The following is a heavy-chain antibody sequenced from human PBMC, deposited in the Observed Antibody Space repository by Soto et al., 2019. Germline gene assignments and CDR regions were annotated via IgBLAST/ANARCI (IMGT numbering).Heavy chain of an antibody. Sequence: EVQLVESGGGLVRPGRSLRLSCTASGFTFDDYAMHWVRQAPGRGREWVSGITWNSGNIAYADSVKGRFTIARDDDNNSLYLQMNSLRPEDTALYSCVKDSYADFHRVLSTAEYFFDYWGHGTLVTVSS. CDR2: ITWNSGNI. J-gene: IGHJ4*01. CDR1: GFTFDDYA. D-gene: IGHD2-15*01. CDR3: VKDSYADFHRVLSTAEYFFDY. V-gene: IGHV3-9*01.